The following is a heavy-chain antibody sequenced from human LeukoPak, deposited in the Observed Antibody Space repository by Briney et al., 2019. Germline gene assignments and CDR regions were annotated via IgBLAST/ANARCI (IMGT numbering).Heavy chain of an antibody. CDR1: GGSISSYS. Sequence: SETLYLTCTASGGSISSYSWSWIRQPPGKGLECIGYIYYSVSTSYIPSRKSRVTISVDTSKNQFSLKLSSVTAADTAVYYCARSSWARDAFDIWGQGTMVTVSS. J-gene: IGHJ3*02. CDR2: IYYSVST. V-gene: IGHV4-59*01. CDR3: ARSSWARDAFDI.